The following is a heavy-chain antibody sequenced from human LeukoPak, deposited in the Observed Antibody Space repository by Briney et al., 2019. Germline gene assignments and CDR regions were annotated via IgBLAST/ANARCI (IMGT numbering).Heavy chain of an antibody. V-gene: IGHV1-2*02. D-gene: IGHD3-3*01. CDR3: ARLLRFLEREFDY. J-gene: IGHJ4*02. CDR2: INPNSGGT. Sequence: GASVKVSCKASGYTFTGYYMHWVRQAPGQGLEWMGWINPNSGGTNYAQKFQGRVTMTRDTSISTAYMELRSLRSDDTAVYYCARLLRFLEREFDYWGQGTLVTVSS. CDR1: GYTFTGYY.